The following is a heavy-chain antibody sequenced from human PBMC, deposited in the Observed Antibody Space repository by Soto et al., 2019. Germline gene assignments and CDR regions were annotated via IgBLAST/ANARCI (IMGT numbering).Heavy chain of an antibody. D-gene: IGHD5-12*01. CDR2: IYYSGST. CDR1: GGSISSGGYY. CDR3: ARIYSGYDLTFDY. Sequence: TSETLSLTCTVSGGSISSGGYYWSWIRQHPGKGLEWIGYIYYSGSTYYNPSLKSRVTMSVDTSKNQFSLKLSSVTAADTAVYYCARIYSGYDLTFDYWGQGTLVTVSS. V-gene: IGHV4-31*03. J-gene: IGHJ4*02.